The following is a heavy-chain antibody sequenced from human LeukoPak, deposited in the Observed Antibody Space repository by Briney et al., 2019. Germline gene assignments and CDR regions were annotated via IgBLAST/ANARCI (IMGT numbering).Heavy chain of an antibody. V-gene: IGHV3-30*19. CDR1: GFTFSSYD. D-gene: IGHD3-22*01. CDR2: ISYDGSNK. J-gene: IGHJ3*02. CDR3: ARPPPMIAYWDAFDI. Sequence: GGSLRLSCAASGFTFSSYDIHWVRQAPGKGLEWVAVISYDGSNKYYADSVKGRFTISRDNSKNTLFLQMNSLRAEDTAVYYCARPPPMIAYWDAFDIWGQGTMVTVSS.